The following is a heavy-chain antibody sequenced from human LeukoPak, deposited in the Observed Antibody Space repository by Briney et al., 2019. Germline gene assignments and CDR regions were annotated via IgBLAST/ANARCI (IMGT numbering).Heavy chain of an antibody. CDR1: GYTLTELS. Sequence: ASVKVSCKVSGYTLTELSMHWVRQAPGKGLEWMGGFDPEDGETIYAQKFQGRVTMTEDTSTDTAYMELSSLRSEDTAVYYCATDLFFRGADDYWGQGTLVTVSS. J-gene: IGHJ4*02. CDR3: ATDLFFRGADDY. D-gene: IGHD3-10*01. CDR2: FDPEDGET. V-gene: IGHV1-24*01.